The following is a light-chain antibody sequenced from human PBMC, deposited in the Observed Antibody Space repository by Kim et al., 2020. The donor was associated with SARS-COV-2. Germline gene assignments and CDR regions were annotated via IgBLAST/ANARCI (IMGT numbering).Light chain of an antibody. CDR1: QSVGIY. CDR3: LQRSNWPWT. CDR2: DAS. J-gene: IGKJ1*01. Sequence: DIVLTQSPATLSLSPGERATLSCRASQSVGIYLAWYQQKSGQAPRLLIYDASSRATDIPARFSGSGSGTDFTLTIGSLEPEDFAVYFCLQRSNWPWTLGQGTKVDIK. V-gene: IGKV3-11*01.